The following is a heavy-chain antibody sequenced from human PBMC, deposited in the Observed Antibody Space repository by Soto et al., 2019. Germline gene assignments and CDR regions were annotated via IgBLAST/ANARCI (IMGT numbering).Heavy chain of an antibody. D-gene: IGHD6-13*01. CDR3: ARAYSSSWYRPTGYFDY. CDR2: INPSGGST. Sequence: QVQLVQSGAEVKKPGASVKVSCKASGYTFTSYYMHWVRQAPGQGLEWMEIINPSGGSTSYAQKFQGRVTMTMDTSTSTVYMELSSLRSEDTAVYYCARAYSSSWYRPTGYFDYWGQGTLVTVSS. CDR1: GYTFTSYY. J-gene: IGHJ4*02. V-gene: IGHV1-46*01.